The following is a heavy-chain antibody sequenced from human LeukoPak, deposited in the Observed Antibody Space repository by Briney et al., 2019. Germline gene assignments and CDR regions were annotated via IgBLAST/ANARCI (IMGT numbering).Heavy chain of an antibody. CDR3: ARDPYDSSGPMGD. CDR1: GFAVSSNY. J-gene: IGHJ4*02. D-gene: IGHD3-22*01. Sequence: QSGGSLRLSCAASGFAVSSNYMSWVRQAPGKGLEWVSVIYSGGSTYYADSVKGRFTISRDNSKNTLYPQMNSLRAEDTAVYYCARDPYDSSGPMGDWGQGTLVTVSS. V-gene: IGHV3-53*01. CDR2: IYSGGST.